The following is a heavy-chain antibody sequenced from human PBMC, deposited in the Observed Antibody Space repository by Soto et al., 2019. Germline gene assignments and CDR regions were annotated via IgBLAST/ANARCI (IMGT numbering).Heavy chain of an antibody. CDR3: ATYDSSGYYDRFHY. D-gene: IGHD3-22*01. J-gene: IGHJ4*02. Sequence: GGSLRLSCAASGFTVSSNYMSWVRQAPGKGLEWVSVIYSGGSTYYADSVKGRFTISRDNSKNTLYLQMNSLRAEDTAVYYCATYDSSGYYDRFHYWRQGTLVTVPS. CDR2: IYSGGST. CDR1: GFTVSSNY. V-gene: IGHV3-53*01.